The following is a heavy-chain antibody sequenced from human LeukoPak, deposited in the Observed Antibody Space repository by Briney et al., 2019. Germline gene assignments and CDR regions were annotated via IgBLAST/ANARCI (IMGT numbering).Heavy chain of an antibody. Sequence: PGGSLRLSCAASGFTSSNAWMSWVRQAPGKGLEWVSVIYSHVSTYYADSVKGRFTISRDNSKNTLYLQMNSLRAEDTAVYYCARDLYYYDSSSSGDWFDPWGQGTLVTVSS. CDR2: IYSHVST. V-gene: IGHV3-66*01. D-gene: IGHD3-22*01. CDR3: ARDLYYYDSSSSGDWFDP. CDR1: GFTSSNAW. J-gene: IGHJ5*02.